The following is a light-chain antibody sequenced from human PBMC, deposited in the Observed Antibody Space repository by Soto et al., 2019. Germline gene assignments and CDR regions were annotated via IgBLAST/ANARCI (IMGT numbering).Light chain of an antibody. Sequence: QSVLTQPASVSGSPGQSITISCTGTSSDVGGYNYVSWYQQHPGKAPKLMIYDVSNRPSGVSNRFSGSKSGNTASLTISGLQAEDEADYYCSSYTSSSTHAVFGGGTKSPS. CDR2: DVS. V-gene: IGLV2-14*01. CDR3: SSYTSSSTHAV. J-gene: IGLJ2*01. CDR1: SSDVGGYNY.